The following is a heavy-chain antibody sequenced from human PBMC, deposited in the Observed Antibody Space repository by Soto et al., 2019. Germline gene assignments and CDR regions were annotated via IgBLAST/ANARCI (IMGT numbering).Heavy chain of an antibody. D-gene: IGHD3-10*01. V-gene: IGHV3-23*01. J-gene: IGHJ4*02. CDR2: ISGSGGST. CDR1: GFTFSSYA. Sequence: EVQLLESGGGLVQPGGSLRLSCAASGFTFSSYAMSWVRQAPGKGLEWVSAISGSGGSTYYADSVKGRFTISRDNSKNPLYLQMNRLRAEDTAVYYCAKDERLMVRGVISRGFDYWGQGTLVTVSS. CDR3: AKDERLMVRGVISRGFDY.